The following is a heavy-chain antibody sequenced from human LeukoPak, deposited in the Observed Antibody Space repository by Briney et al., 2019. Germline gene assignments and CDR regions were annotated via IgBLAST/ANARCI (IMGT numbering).Heavy chain of an antibody. D-gene: IGHD3-10*01. V-gene: IGHV3-23*01. J-gene: IGHJ5*02. CDR1: GFTFSSYA. CDR2: ISGSGGST. Sequence: GGSLRLSCAASGFTFSSYAMSWVRQAPGKGLEWVSAISGSGGSTYYADSVKGRFTISRDNPKNTLYLQMNSLRAEDTAVYYCAKFGDITMVRGVIISWFDPWGQGTLVTVSS. CDR3: AKFGDITMVRGVIISWFDP.